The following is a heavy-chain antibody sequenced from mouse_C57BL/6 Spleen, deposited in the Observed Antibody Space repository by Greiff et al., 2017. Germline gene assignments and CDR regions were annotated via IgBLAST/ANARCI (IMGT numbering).Heavy chain of an antibody. CDR1: GYTFTSYW. CDR2: IDPSDSYT. CDR3: ARGVDYGSSYWYFDV. Sequence: VQLQQPGAELVMPGASVKLSCKASGYTFTSYWMHWVKQRPGQGLEWIGEIDPSDSYTNYNQKFKGKSTLTVDKSSSTAYMQLSSLTSEDSAVXYCARGVDYGSSYWYFDVWGTGTTVTVSS. D-gene: IGHD1-1*01. J-gene: IGHJ1*03. V-gene: IGHV1-69*01.